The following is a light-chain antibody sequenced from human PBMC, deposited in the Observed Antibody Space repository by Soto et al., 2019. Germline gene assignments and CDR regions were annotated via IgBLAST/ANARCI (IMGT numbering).Light chain of an antibody. Sequence: IQMTQSPSTLSASVRDRVTITCRASQSINTWLARYQQKPGKAPKLLIYHASNLESGAPSRVSGSGSGTEFSLTISSLQPDDFATYYCQQYSTYSRTCGRGTKVEVK. CDR1: QSINTW. CDR2: HAS. CDR3: QQYSTYSRT. J-gene: IGKJ1*01. V-gene: IGKV1-5*01.